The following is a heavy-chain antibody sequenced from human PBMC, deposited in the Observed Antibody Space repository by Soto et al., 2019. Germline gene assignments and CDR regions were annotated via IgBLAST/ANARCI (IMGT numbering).Heavy chain of an antibody. D-gene: IGHD6-19*01. J-gene: IGHJ4*02. Sequence: SETLSLTCAVYGGSFSGYYWSWIRQPPGKGLEWIGEINHSGSTNYNPSLKSRVTISVDTSKSQFSLKLSSVTAADTAVYYCARVWSSGWYYFDYWGQGTLVTVSS. V-gene: IGHV4-34*01. CDR1: GGSFSGYY. CDR3: ARVWSSGWYYFDY. CDR2: INHSGST.